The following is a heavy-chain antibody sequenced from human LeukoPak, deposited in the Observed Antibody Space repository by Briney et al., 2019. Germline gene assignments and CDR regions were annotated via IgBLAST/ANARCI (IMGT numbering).Heavy chain of an antibody. D-gene: IGHD6-19*01. CDR1: GVSISSSSYY. Sequence: PSETLSLTCTVSGVSISSSSYYWGWIRQPPGKGLEWLGSIYSSWSRYYNQSLKSQGTIPLDTFKIQFSLRLGSVNATDTGVYYCARHFSSGWSLGWFDPWGQGTLVTVPP. CDR3: ARHFSSGWSLGWFDP. V-gene: IGHV4-39*01. J-gene: IGHJ5*02. CDR2: IYSSWSR.